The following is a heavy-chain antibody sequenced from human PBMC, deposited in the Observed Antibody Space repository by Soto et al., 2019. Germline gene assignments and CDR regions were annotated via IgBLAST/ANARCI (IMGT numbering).Heavy chain of an antibody. CDR3: ARDLHPYYYDSSGYYYGDY. Sequence: QVQLVQSGAEVKKPGASVKVSCKASGYTFTSYAMHWVRQAPGQRLEWMGWINAGNGNTKYSQKFQGRVTITRETSASTAYMELSSLRSEDTAVYYCARDLHPYYYDSSGYYYGDYWGQGTLVTVSS. V-gene: IGHV1-3*01. D-gene: IGHD3-22*01. CDR2: INAGNGNT. CDR1: GYTFTSYA. J-gene: IGHJ4*02.